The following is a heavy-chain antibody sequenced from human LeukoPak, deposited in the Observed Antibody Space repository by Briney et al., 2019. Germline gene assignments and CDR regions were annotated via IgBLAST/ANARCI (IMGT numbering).Heavy chain of an antibody. D-gene: IGHD3-22*01. V-gene: IGHV3-23*01. Sequence: GGSLRLSCAASGFTFSSYAMSWVRQAPGKGPELVSCITGSGTGTYYRDSVKGRFTISRENSNDTLYLQMNSLRAEDTAVYYCVKGRDYNDASAYYIGDYWGQGTLVTVSS. J-gene: IGHJ4*02. CDR3: VKGRDYNDASAYYIGDY. CDR1: GFTFSSYA. CDR2: ITGSGTGT.